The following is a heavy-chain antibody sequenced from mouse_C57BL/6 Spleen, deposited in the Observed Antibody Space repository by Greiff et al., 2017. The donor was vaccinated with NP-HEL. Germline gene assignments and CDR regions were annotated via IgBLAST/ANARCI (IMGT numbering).Heavy chain of an antibody. CDR1: GYSITSGYY. V-gene: IGHV3-6*01. CDR2: ISYDGSN. CDR3: ARGLYYYGSSWYFDV. J-gene: IGHJ1*03. D-gene: IGHD1-1*01. Sequence: EVQLQESGPGLVKPSQSLSLTCSVTGYSITSGYYWNWIRQFPGNKLEWMGYISYDGSNNYNPSLKNRISITRDTSKNQFFLKLNSVTTEDTATYYCARGLYYYGSSWYFDVWGTGTTVTVSS.